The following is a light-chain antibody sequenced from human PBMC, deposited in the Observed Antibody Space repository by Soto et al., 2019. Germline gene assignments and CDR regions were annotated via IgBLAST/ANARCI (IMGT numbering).Light chain of an antibody. CDR3: QVWDSSSDPVYV. CDR1: NTDVENYNF. V-gene: IGLV2-14*02. CDR2: EDY. Sequence: SALTQPASVSGSPGQSITIACTGINTDVENYNFVSWYQQHPGKAPKLMIYEDYKRPSGVSNRFSGSKSGNTASLTISRVEAGDEADYYCQVWDSSSDPVYVFGTGTQVTV. J-gene: IGLJ1*01.